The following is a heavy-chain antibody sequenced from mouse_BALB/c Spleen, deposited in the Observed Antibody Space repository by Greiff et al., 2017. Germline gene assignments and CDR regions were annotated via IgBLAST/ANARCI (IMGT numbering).Heavy chain of an antibody. Sequence: QVQLKESGAELVRPGVSVKISCKGSGYTFTDYAMHWVKQSPAKSLEWIGVISTYYGDASYNQKFKGKATMTVDKSSSTAYMELARLTSEDSAIYDGARDGSSPAWFAYWGQGTLVTVSA. V-gene: IGHV1S137*01. CDR3: ARDGSSPAWFAY. CDR1: GYTFTDYA. CDR2: ISTYYGDA. D-gene: IGHD1-1*01. J-gene: IGHJ3*01.